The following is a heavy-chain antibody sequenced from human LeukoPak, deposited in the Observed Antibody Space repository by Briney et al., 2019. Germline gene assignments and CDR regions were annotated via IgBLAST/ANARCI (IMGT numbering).Heavy chain of an antibody. CDR3: ARGRRDGYNVYYY. V-gene: IGHV3-23*01. Sequence: GGSLRLSCAASGFTFSSYAMSWVRQAPGKGLEWVSAISGSGGSTYYADSVKGRFTISRDNAKNTLYLQMNSLRAEDTAVYYCARGRRDGYNVYYYWGQGTLVTVSS. CDR2: ISGSGGST. J-gene: IGHJ4*02. CDR1: GFTFSSYA. D-gene: IGHD5-24*01.